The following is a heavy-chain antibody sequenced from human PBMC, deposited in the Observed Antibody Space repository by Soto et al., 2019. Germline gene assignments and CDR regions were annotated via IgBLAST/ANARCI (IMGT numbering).Heavy chain of an antibody. V-gene: IGHV6-1*01. D-gene: IGHD7-27*01. CDR2: TYYRSKWYN. Sequence: SQTLSLTCAISGDSVSSNSAAWNWIRQSPSRGLEWLGRTYYRSKWYNDYAVSVKSRITINPDTSKNQFSLQLNSVTPEDTAVYYCARDKVTGDTAGSNWFDPWGQGTLVTVSS. CDR3: ARDKVTGDTAGSNWFDP. CDR1: GDSVSSNSAA. J-gene: IGHJ5*02.